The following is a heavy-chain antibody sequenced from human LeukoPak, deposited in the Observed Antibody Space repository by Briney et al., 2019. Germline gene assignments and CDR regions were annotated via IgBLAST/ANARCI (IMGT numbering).Heavy chain of an antibody. CDR3: ARVSGYYRDY. V-gene: IGHV3-21*01. Sequence: GGSLRLSCAASGLSFSTYTMNWVRQARGKGLEGVSSITSRRTSIFYADSVKGRFTLSRDDAKNSLYLQMNSLRAEDTALYYCARVSGYYRDYWGQGTLVTVSS. J-gene: IGHJ4*02. D-gene: IGHD2/OR15-2a*01. CDR1: GLSFSTYT. CDR2: ITSRRTSI.